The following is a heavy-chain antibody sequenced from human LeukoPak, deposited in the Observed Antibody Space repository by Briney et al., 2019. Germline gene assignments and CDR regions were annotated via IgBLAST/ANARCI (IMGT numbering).Heavy chain of an antibody. Sequence: GGSLRLSCAASGFTFGSYWMSWVRQAPGKRLDWVATIKEDGSDKYYVDSVKGRFTISRDNVKNSVYLQMNSLRAEDTAVYYCGREKNLGTWSQGTLVTVSS. D-gene: IGHD1-14*01. CDR2: IKEDGSDK. CDR1: GFTFGSYW. J-gene: IGHJ4*02. CDR3: GREKNLGT. V-gene: IGHV3-7*05.